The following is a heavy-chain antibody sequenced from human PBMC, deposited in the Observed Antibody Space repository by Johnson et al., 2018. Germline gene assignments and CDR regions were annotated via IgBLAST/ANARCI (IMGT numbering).Heavy chain of an antibody. V-gene: IGHV3-9*01. J-gene: IGHJ5*02. Sequence: EVQLVESGGGLIQXGRSLRLSCAASGFTFGHYDMHWVRQAPGKGLEWVSGISWNSDIVDYADSVKGRFTTSRDNAKDSLYLQMNSLRPEDTAFYYCVKVANPYDYGTYCNSWGQGTLVSVSS. D-gene: IGHD3/OR15-3a*01. CDR2: ISWNSDIV. CDR3: VKVANPYDYGTYCNS. CDR1: GFTFGHYD.